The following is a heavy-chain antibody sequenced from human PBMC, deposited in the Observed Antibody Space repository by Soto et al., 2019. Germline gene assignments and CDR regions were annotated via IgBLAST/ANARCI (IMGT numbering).Heavy chain of an antibody. CDR2: IYYSGST. V-gene: IGHV4-39*01. CDR3: ARQVAAAGSGWFDP. D-gene: IGHD6-13*01. J-gene: IGHJ5*02. CDR1: GGSISSSSYY. Sequence: SETLSLTCTVSGGSISSSSYYWGWIRQPPGKGLEWIGSIYYSGSTYYNPSLKSRVAISVDTSKNQVSLRLSSVTAADTAVYYCARQVAAAGSGWFDPWGQGTLVTVSS.